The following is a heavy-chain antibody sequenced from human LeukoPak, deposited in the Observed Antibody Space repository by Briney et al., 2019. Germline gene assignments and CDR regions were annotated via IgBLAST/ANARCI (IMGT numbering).Heavy chain of an antibody. V-gene: IGHV3-7*03. CDR2: IKHDGSEE. CDR3: TRDRGAYNLYDY. Sequence: GGSLRLSCAASGFILSGYFMSWVRQAPGKGLEWVASIKHDGSEEYYVDSVRGRFTISRDNTKSSLYLQMSSLRAEDTAVYHCTRDRGAYNLYDYWGQGTLVTVSS. J-gene: IGHJ4*02. D-gene: IGHD1-1*01. CDR1: GFILSGYF.